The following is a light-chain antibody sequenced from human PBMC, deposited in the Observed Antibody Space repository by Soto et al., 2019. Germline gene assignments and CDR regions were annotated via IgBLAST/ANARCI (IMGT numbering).Light chain of an antibody. V-gene: IGKV1-17*01. CDR3: QQLNVYPLT. CDR2: AAS. J-gene: IGKJ5*01. Sequence: DIQMTQSPSSLSASIGERFTITCRASQSISTHLSWFQHNPGRAPKLLIYAASRLQSGVPSRFSGSGSGTDFTLTISSLQPEDFATYYCQQLNVYPLTCGQGTRLEIK. CDR1: QSISTH.